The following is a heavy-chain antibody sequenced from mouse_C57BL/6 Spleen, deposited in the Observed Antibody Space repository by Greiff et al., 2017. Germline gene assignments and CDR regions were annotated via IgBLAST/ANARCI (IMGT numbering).Heavy chain of an antibody. CDR3: GSGYGSSSDYFDY. D-gene: IGHD1-1*01. CDR1: GYSFTGYY. CDR2: INPSTGGT. Sequence: EVKLVESGPELVKPGASVKISCKASGYSFTGYYMNWVKQSPDKSLEWIGEINPSTGGTTYNQKFNAKATLTVAKSASTAYMQLKSLTTEDSAVYYCGSGYGSSSDYFDYWGQGTHRTVSS. J-gene: IGHJ2*01. V-gene: IGHV1-42*01.